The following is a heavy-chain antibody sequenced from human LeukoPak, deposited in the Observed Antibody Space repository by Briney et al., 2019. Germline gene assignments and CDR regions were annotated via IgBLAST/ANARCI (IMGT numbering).Heavy chain of an antibody. CDR2: ISGNSASK. CDR1: GFTFDDYP. V-gene: IGHV3-9*01. D-gene: IGHD3-9*01. CDR3: AKSAILTGIGYFDL. J-gene: IGHJ4*02. Sequence: PGRSLRLSCAASGFTFDDYPMHWVRQGPGKGLEWVSGISGNSASKGYADSVKGRFTISRDNAKNSLYLQMNSLRAEDTALYYCAKSAILTGIGYFDLWGQGTLVTVSS.